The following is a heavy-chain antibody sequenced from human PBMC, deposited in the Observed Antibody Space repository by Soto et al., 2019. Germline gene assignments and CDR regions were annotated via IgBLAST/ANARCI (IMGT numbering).Heavy chain of an antibody. CDR3: ARDFVVGGPTINYYYGIDV. J-gene: IGHJ6*02. D-gene: IGHD1-26*01. CDR1: GFTGSSNY. Sequence: EVQLVESGGDLVQPGGSLRLSCAASGFTGSSNYMSWVRQAPGKGLEWISIIYSAGNTYYADSVKGRFTISRDNSKNTLYLQMNSLGAEDTAVYYCARDFVVGGPTINYYYGIDVWGQGTTVTVSS. CDR2: IYSAGNT. V-gene: IGHV3-66*01.